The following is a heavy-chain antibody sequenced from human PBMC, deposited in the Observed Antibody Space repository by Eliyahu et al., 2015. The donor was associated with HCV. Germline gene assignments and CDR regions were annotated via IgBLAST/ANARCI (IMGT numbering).Heavy chain of an antibody. D-gene: IGHD6-19*01. CDR2: ISWNSGSI. V-gene: IGHV3-9*01. J-gene: IGHJ4*02. CDR3: AKDMTSGYSSGWYGQNFDY. Sequence: EVQLVESGGGLVQPGRSLRLSCAASGFTFXDYALHWVRQAPGKGLEWVSGISWNSGSIGYADSVKGRFTISRDNAKNSLYLQMNSLRAEDTALYYCAKDMTSGYSSGWYGQNFDYWGQGTLVTVSS. CDR1: GFTFXDYA.